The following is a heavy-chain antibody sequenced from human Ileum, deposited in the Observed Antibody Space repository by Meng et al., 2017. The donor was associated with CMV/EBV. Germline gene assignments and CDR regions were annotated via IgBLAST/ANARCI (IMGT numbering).Heavy chain of an antibody. Sequence: GESLKISCGASGFTFSSYGIHWVRQAPGKGLEWVAFIQYDGSNKFYADSVKGRFTISRDNSKNTLYLQMNSLRPEDTAIYYCVKGLAGTAGMHPDQGYLGQGTLVTVSS. CDR1: GFTFSSYG. D-gene: IGHD2-2*01. V-gene: IGHV3-30*02. J-gene: IGHJ4*02. CDR3: VKGLAGTAGMHPDQGY. CDR2: IQYDGSNK.